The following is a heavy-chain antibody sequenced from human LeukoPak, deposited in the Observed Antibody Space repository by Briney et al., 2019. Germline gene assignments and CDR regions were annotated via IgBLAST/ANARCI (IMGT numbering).Heavy chain of an antibody. Sequence: GASVKVSCKASGGTFSSYAISWVRLAPGQGLEWMGWIDTNTGNPTYAQGFTGRFVFSLDTSVTTTYLQISSLKAEDTAVYYCTRGRDTTGYFVYWGQGTLVTVSS. V-gene: IGHV7-4-1*02. CDR1: GGTFSSYA. J-gene: IGHJ4*02. D-gene: IGHD3-22*01. CDR2: IDTNTGNP. CDR3: TRGRDTTGYFVY.